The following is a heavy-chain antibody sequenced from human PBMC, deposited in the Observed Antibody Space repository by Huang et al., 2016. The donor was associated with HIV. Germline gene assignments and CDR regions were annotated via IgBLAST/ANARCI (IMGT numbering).Heavy chain of an antibody. J-gene: IGHJ4*02. V-gene: IGHV4-34*01. CDR2: VNHRGRA. CDR3: ARPKMTATPSDSSWSYFDF. CDR1: GVSFSDYF. D-gene: IGHD3-10*01. Sequence: QVRLEQWGPNLLKPSDTLSLKCAVYGVSFSDYFWTWIRQSPVKGLAWIGEVNHRGRATHDPSLRSRVSRSVDSSKNQFYLNLTSVTAADTAVYFCARPKMTATPSDSSWSYFDFWGRGTPVTVSS.